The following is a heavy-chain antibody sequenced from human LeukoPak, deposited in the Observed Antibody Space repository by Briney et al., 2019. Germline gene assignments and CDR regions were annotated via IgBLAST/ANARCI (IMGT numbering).Heavy chain of an antibody. V-gene: IGHV3-23*01. Sequence: GGSLRLSCAASGFTFSSYAMSWVRQAPGKGLEWVSAISGSGGSTYYADSVRGRFTISRDNSRNTVYMQMDSLRAEDTAIYYCAGDRNSDWYSPLDYWGQGSQVTVSP. CDR1: GFTFSSYA. D-gene: IGHD6-19*01. J-gene: IGHJ4*02. CDR3: AGDRNSDWYSPLDY. CDR2: ISGSGGST.